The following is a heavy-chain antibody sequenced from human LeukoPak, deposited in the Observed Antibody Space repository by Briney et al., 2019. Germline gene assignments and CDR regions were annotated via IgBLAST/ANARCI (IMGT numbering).Heavy chain of an antibody. Sequence: SGGSLRLSCAASGFTFSSYGMSWVRQAPGKGLEWVSSINGNGGSTYYADSVKGRFTISRDNSKSTLYLQMNSLRAEDTAVYYCAKGPIPGFDYWGQGALVTVSS. CDR1: GFTFSSYG. V-gene: IGHV3-23*01. CDR2: INGNGGST. J-gene: IGHJ4*02. CDR3: AKGPIPGFDY.